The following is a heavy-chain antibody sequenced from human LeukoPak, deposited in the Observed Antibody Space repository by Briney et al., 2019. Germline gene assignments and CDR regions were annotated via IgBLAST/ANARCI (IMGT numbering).Heavy chain of an antibody. Sequence: GASVKVSCKASGYTFTSYGISWVRQAPGQGLEWMGWISAYNGNTNYAQKLQGRVTMTTDTSTSTAYMELRSLRSDDTAVCYCARDRAGTTGNWFDPWGQGTLVTVSS. J-gene: IGHJ5*02. CDR1: GYTFTSYG. D-gene: IGHD1-1*01. CDR3: ARDRAGTTGNWFDP. V-gene: IGHV1-18*04. CDR2: ISAYNGNT.